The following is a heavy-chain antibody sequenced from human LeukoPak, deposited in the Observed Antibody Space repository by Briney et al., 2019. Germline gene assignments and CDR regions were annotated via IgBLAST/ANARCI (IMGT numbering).Heavy chain of an antibody. CDR2: INHSGST. CDR1: GGSFSGYY. CDR3: ARTIYSSSWYFDY. Sequence: SETLSLTCAVYGGSFSGYYWSWIRQPSGKGLEWIGEINHSGSTNYNPSLKSRVTISVDTSKNQFSLKLSSVTAADTAVYYCARTIYSSSWYFDYWGQGTLVTVSS. D-gene: IGHD6-13*01. J-gene: IGHJ4*02. V-gene: IGHV4-34*01.